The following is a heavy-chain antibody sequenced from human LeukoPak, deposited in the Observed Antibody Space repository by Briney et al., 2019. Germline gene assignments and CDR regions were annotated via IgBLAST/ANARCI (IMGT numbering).Heavy chain of an antibody. CDR2: IYPGDSDT. CDR3: ARRPRGSDTDYYFDY. D-gene: IGHD2-15*01. V-gene: IGHV5-51*01. Sequence: GESLKISCKGSGYSFTSYWIGWVRQMPGKGLEWMAIIYPGDSDTRYNPSFQGQVTISADKSISTAYLQWSSLKASDTAMYYCARRPRGSDTDYYFDYWGQGTLVTVSS. CDR1: GYSFTSYW. J-gene: IGHJ4*02.